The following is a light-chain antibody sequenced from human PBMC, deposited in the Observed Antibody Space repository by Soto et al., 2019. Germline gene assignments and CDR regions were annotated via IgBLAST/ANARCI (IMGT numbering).Light chain of an antibody. Sequence: EIVLTQSPATLSLSPGERATLSCRACQSVSSYLAWYQQKPGQAPRLLIYGASNRATGIPARFSGSGSGTDFTLTISSLEPEDFAVYYCQQRSIWYTFGQGTKLEI. CDR2: GAS. J-gene: IGKJ2*01. CDR3: QQRSIWYT. CDR1: QSVSSY. V-gene: IGKV3-11*01.